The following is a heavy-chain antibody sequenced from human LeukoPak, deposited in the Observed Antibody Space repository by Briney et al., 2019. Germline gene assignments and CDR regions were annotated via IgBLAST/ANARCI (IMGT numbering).Heavy chain of an antibody. CDR2: IGRGGGGT. CDR3: AKDRHDDGDYAFDN. D-gene: IGHD4-17*01. V-gene: IGHV3-23*01. Sequence: GGSLRLSCAASGLTFSDFVMSWVRQVPGKGPEWFSTIGRGGGGTLYADSVKGRFSISRDNSRNTLYLQMNSLRAEDTAVYYCAKDRHDDGDYAFDNWGQGTLVTVSS. CDR1: GLTFSDFV. J-gene: IGHJ4*02.